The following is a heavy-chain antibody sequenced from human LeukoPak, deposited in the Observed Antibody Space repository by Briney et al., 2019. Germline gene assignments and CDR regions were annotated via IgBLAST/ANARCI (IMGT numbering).Heavy chain of an antibody. V-gene: IGHV1-8*01. CDR2: MNPNSGNK. J-gene: IGHJ4*02. CDR3: ARRYYDSSGYPLDY. D-gene: IGHD3-22*01. CDR1: GYSFTNFD. Sequence: ASVKVSCKASGYSFTNFDINWVRQATGQGLEWMGWMNPNSGNKGYAQKFQGRVTMTRDTSTSTVYMELSSLRSEDTAVYYCARRYYDSSGYPLDYWGQGTLVTVSS.